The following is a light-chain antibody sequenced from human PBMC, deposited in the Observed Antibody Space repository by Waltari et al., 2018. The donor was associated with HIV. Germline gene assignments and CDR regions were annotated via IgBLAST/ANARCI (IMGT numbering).Light chain of an antibody. J-gene: IGLJ2*01. V-gene: IGLV6-57*03. CDR3: QTYDTRAVV. CDR1: SGSIASYY. CDR2: EYN. Sequence: NFVLTQPHSLSESPGKTVTIPCTRSSGSIASYYVQWYQQRPASAPTTVIYEYNRRPAGVPDRFSGSIDSSSNSASLIIAGLESEDEADYYCQTYDTRAVVFGGGTKLTVL.